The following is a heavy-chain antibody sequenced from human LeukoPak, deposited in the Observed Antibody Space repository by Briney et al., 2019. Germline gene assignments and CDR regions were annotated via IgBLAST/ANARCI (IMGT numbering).Heavy chain of an antibody. V-gene: IGHV3-30*02. Sequence: GGSLRPSCAASAFTFSYYGMHWVRQAPGKGLEWVAFIRYDGSNKYYADSVKGRFTISRDNSKNTLYLQMNSLRAEDTAVYYCAKDGIAVAGNYYFDYWGQGTLVTVSS. D-gene: IGHD6-19*01. J-gene: IGHJ4*02. CDR1: AFTFSYYG. CDR3: AKDGIAVAGNYYFDY. CDR2: IRYDGSNK.